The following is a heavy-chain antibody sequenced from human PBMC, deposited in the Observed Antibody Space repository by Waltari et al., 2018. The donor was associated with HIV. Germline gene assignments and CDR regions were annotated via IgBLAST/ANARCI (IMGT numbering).Heavy chain of an antibody. CDR3: ARDSGRGRAFDF. V-gene: IGHV7-4-1*02. D-gene: IGHD6-25*01. CDR2: INTNTGNP. Sequence: QVQLVQSGSELKKPGASVKISCKASGYTFTSSSLNWVRQAPGQGLEWMGWINTNTGNPMYAQGFIGRFVFSLDTSVSTTYLQISSLTAEDTAVYYCARDSGRGRAFDFWGQGTMVTVSS. CDR1: GYTFTSSS. J-gene: IGHJ3*01.